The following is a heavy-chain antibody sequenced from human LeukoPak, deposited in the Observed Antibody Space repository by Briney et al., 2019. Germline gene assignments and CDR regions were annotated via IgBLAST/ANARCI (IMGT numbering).Heavy chain of an antibody. Sequence: ASVKVSCKASGYTFSSYDINWVRQATGQGLEWMGRMNPNSGNTGYAQKFQGRVTMTRNTSISTAYMELSSLRSEDTAVYYCARGERWDYYYYYMDVWSKGTTVTVSS. CDR2: MNPNSGNT. CDR3: ARGERWDYYYYYMDV. V-gene: IGHV1-8*01. J-gene: IGHJ6*03. CDR1: GYTFSSYD. D-gene: IGHD4-23*01.